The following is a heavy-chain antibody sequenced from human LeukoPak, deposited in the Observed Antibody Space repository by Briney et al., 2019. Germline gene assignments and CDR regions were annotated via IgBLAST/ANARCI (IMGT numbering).Heavy chain of an antibody. J-gene: IGHJ6*02. V-gene: IGHV3-73*01. Sequence: PGGSLRLSCAASGFTFSGSAMHWVRQASGEGLEWVGRIRSKANSYATAYAASVKGRFTISRDDSKNTAYLQMNSLKTEDTAVYYCTRQFQAYCGGDCLSAYGMDVWGQGTTVTVSS. CDR3: TRQFQAYCGGDCLSAYGMDV. CDR2: IRSKANSYAT. CDR1: GFTFSGSA. D-gene: IGHD2-21*02.